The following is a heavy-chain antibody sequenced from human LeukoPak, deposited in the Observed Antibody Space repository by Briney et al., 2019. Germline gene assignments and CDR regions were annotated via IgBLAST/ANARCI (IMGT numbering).Heavy chain of an antibody. CDR2: TIPIFGTA. CDR3: ARGSSGWYRAYFDY. CDR1: GGTFSSYA. Sequence: GASVKVSCKASGGTFSSYAISWVRQAPGQGLEWMGGTIPIFGTANYAQKFQGRVTITADKSTSTAYMELSSLRSEDTAVYYCARGSSGWYRAYFDYWGQGTLVTVSS. D-gene: IGHD6-19*01. J-gene: IGHJ4*02. V-gene: IGHV1-69*06.